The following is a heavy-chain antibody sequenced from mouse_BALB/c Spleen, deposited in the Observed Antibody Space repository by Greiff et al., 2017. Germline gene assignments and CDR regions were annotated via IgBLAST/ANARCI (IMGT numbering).Heavy chain of an antibody. CDR2: ISYSGST. V-gene: IGHV3-2*02. J-gene: IGHJ1*01. D-gene: IGHD2-1*01. Sequence: EVQLQQSGPGLVKPSQSLSLTCTVTGYSITSDYAWNWIRQFPGNKLEWMGYISYSGSTSYNPSLKSRISITRDTSKNQFFLQLNSVTTEDTATYYCAREGPSTRYFDVWGAGTTVTVSS. CDR1: GYSITSDYA. CDR3: AREGPSTRYFDV.